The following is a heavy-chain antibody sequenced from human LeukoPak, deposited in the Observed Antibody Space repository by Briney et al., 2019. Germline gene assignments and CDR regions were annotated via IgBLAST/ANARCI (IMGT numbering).Heavy chain of an antibody. Sequence: GGSLRLSCAASGFTFDNYGMHWVRQAPGKGLEWVAFIRPDGSIKYYADSVKGRFTISRDNSKNTLYLQMDSLRAEDTAVYYCAKDRTYYGSGSYVPDYWGQGTLVTVSS. CDR3: AKDRTYYGSGSYVPDY. J-gene: IGHJ4*02. V-gene: IGHV3-30*02. D-gene: IGHD3-10*01. CDR1: GFTFDNYG. CDR2: IRPDGSIK.